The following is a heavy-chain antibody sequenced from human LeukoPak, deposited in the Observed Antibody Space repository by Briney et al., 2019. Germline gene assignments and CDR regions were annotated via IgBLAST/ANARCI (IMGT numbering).Heavy chain of an antibody. CDR1: GFTFRSHW. D-gene: IGHD3-10*01. V-gene: IGHV3-74*01. Sequence: GGSLRLSCAASGFTFRSHWMNWVRQAPGKGLVWVARINGGGTGTNYADSVKGRFSISRDNVESTVYLQMNSLRDEDTAVYYCVRGISMVRGVPPDYWGQGILVTVSS. J-gene: IGHJ4*02. CDR2: INGGGTGT. CDR3: VRGISMVRGVPPDY.